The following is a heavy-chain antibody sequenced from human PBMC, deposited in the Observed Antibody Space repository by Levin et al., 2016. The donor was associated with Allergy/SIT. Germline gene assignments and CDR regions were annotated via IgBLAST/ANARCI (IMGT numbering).Heavy chain of an antibody. V-gene: IGHV1-18*04. D-gene: IGHD6-19*01. CDR1: GYTFTSYS. J-gene: IGHJ6*03. CDR3: ARVVAVAGVYFYYMDV. CDR2: ISAYNGNT. Sequence: ASVKVSCKASGYTFTSYSISWVRQAPGQGLEWMGWISAYNGNTNYAQKLQGRVTMTTDTSTSTAYMELRSLRSDDTAVYYCARVVAVAGVYFYYMDVWGKGTTVTVSS.